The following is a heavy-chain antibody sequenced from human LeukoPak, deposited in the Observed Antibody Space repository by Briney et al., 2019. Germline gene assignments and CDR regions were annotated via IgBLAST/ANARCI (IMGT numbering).Heavy chain of an antibody. CDR2: IYTSGGT. J-gene: IGHJ6*02. Sequence: SETLSLTCTVSGGSISSYYWSWIRQPAGKGLEWIGRIYTSGGTNYNPSLKSRVTMSVDTSKNQFSLKLSSATAADTAVYYCARVGGSSSGFYYYYGMDVRGQGTTVTVSS. V-gene: IGHV4-4*07. CDR3: ARVGGSSSGFYYYYGMDV. D-gene: IGHD6-6*01. CDR1: GGSISSYY.